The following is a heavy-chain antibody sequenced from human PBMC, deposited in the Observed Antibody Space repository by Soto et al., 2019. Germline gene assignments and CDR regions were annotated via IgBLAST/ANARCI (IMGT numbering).Heavy chain of an antibody. D-gene: IGHD6-13*01. Sequence: ASVKVSCKASGYTFTSYGISWVRQAPGQGLEWMGWISAYNGNTNDAQKLQGRGTMTTDTSTSTAYMELRSLRSDDTAVYYCARGSAAGPKYYFDYWGQGPLVAVSS. CDR1: GYTFTSYG. CDR3: ARGSAAGPKYYFDY. CDR2: ISAYNGNT. V-gene: IGHV1-18*04. J-gene: IGHJ4*02.